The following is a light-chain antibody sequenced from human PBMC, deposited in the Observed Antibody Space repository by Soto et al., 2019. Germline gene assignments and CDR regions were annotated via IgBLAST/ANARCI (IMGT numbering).Light chain of an antibody. CDR2: EVS. Sequence: SALTQPASVSGSPGQPITISCTGTSSDVGSYNLVSWYQQHPGKAPKLMIYEVSKRPSGVSNRFSGSKSGNAASLTISGLQAEDEADYSCCSYAGSSTPLIFGTGTKVTVL. J-gene: IGLJ1*01. CDR3: CSYAGSSTPLI. V-gene: IGLV2-23*02. CDR1: SSDVGSYNL.